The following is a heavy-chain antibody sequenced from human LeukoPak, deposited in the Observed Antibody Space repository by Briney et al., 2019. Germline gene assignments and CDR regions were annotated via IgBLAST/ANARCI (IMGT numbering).Heavy chain of an antibody. V-gene: IGHV1-18*01. CDR1: GGTFSSYA. Sequence: ASVKVSCKASGGTFSSYAISWVRQAPGQGLEWMGWISAYTGNTHYAQKFQGRVTMTRDTSTGTAYLELSSLRSEDSAEYYCVRTPPNWGADFWGQGTLVTVSS. CDR2: ISAYTGNT. J-gene: IGHJ4*02. D-gene: IGHD7-27*01. CDR3: VRTPPNWGADF.